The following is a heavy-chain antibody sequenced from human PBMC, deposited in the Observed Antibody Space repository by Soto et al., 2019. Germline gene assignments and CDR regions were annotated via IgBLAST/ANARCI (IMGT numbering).Heavy chain of an antibody. V-gene: IGHV3-48*03. CDR2: ISSSGSTI. J-gene: IGHJ3*02. CDR3: AREKAYYYDSSGYYQGDAFDI. D-gene: IGHD3-22*01. CDR1: GFTFSSYE. Sequence: GGSLRLSCAASGFTFSSYEMNWVRQAPGKGLEWVSYISSSGSTIYYADSVKGRFTISRDNAKNSLYLQMNSLRAEDTAVYYCAREKAYYYDSSGYYQGDAFDIWGQGTMVTVSS.